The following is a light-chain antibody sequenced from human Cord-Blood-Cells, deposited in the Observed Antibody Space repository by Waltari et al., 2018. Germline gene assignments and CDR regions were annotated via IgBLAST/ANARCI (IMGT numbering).Light chain of an antibody. V-gene: IGLV3-1*01. CDR3: QAWDSSHVV. Sequence: PSVSVSPGQTASITCSGDKLGDKYACWYQQKPGQSPVLVIYQDSKRPSGIPERFSGSNSGNTATLTISGTQAMDEADYYCQAWDSSHVVFGGGTKLTVL. CDR2: QDS. CDR1: KLGDKY. J-gene: IGLJ2*01.